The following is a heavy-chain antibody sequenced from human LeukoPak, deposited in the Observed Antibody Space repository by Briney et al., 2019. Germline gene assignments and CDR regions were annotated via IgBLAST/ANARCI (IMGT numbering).Heavy chain of an antibody. CDR1: GGSISSSNYY. D-gene: IGHD3-3*01. V-gene: IGHV4-39*07. J-gene: IGHJ5*02. CDR2: IYYSGST. CDR3: ARGPRALILEWLFRLNWFDP. Sequence: SETLSLTCTVSGGSISSSNYYWGWIRQPPGKGLEWIGSIYYSGSTYYNPSLKSRVTISVDTSKNQFSLKLSSVTAADTAVYYCARGPRALILEWLFRLNWFDPWGQGTLVTVSS.